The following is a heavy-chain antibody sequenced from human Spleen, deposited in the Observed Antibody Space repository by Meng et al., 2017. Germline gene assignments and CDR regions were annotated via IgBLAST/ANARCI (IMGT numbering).Heavy chain of an antibody. V-gene: IGHV4-34*01. CDR1: GGSFSGYY. J-gene: IGHJ4*02. CDR2: INHSGSA. CDR3: ARGLLLAALRN. D-gene: IGHD6-6*01. Sequence: WGTGSFTPWSTLTTTCAALGGSFSGYYWTWIRQPPEKGLEWIGEINHSGSANYNPTLRSRVTISVDMSKNQFSLKLSSVTAADTAVYYCARGLLLAALRNWGQGTLVTVSS.